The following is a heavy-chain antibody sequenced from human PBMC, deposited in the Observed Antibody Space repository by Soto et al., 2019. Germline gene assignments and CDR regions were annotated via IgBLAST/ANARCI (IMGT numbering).Heavy chain of an antibody. CDR3: AKDLKVGDYWYYGMEV. J-gene: IGHJ6*02. CDR1: GFTLSSHG. D-gene: IGHD4-17*01. Sequence: QVQLVESGGGVVQPGTSLRLSCVASGFTLSSHGMHWVRQPPAKGLEWVAVISYDGSRKYYADSVKGRFTISRDNSKNTLYLQMNSMRDEDTAGYHCAKDLKVGDYWYYGMEVWGQGTTVTVSS. V-gene: IGHV3-30*18. CDR2: ISYDGSRK.